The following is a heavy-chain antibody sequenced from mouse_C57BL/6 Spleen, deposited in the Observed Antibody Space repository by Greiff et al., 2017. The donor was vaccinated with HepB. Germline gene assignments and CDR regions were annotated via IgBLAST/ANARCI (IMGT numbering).Heavy chain of an antibody. V-gene: IGHV1-54*01. CDR2: INPGSGGT. CDR1: GYAFTNYL. CDR3: ASSGGYDAWFAY. J-gene: IGHJ3*01. Sequence: VQLQQSGAELVRPGTSVKVSCKASGYAFTNYLIEWVKQRPGQGLEWIGVINPGSGGTNYNEKFKGKATLTADKSSSTAYMQLSSLTSEDSADYFCASSGGYDAWFAYWGQGTLVTVSA. D-gene: IGHD2-2*01.